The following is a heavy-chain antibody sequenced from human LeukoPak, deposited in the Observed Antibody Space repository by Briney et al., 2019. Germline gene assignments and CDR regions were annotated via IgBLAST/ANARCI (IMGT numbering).Heavy chain of an antibody. CDR3: AKARYSSSWYPFDY. J-gene: IGHJ4*02. D-gene: IGHD6-13*01. CDR2: ISYDGSNK. V-gene: IGHV3-30*18. CDR1: GFTFSSYG. Sequence: GGPLRLSCAASGFTFSSYGMHWVRQAPGKGLEWVAVISYDGSNKYYADSVKGRFTISRDNSKNTLYLQMNSLRAEDTAVYYCAKARYSSSWYPFDYWGQGTLVTVSS.